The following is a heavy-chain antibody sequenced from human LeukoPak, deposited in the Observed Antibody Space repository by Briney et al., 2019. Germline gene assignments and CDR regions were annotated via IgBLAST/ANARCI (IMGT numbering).Heavy chain of an antibody. Sequence: ASVKVSCKASGYTFTSYGISWVRPAPGQGLEWMGWISAYNGNTNYAQKLQGRVTMTTDTSTSTAYMELRSLRSDDTAVYYCARARKNSGSYYGYYFDYWGQGTLVTVSS. CDR1: GYTFTSYG. CDR3: ARARKNSGSYYGYYFDY. CDR2: ISAYNGNT. D-gene: IGHD1-26*01. J-gene: IGHJ4*02. V-gene: IGHV1-18*01.